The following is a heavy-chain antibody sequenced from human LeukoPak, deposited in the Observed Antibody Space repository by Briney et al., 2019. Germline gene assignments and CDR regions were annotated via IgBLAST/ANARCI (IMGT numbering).Heavy chain of an antibody. J-gene: IGHJ4*02. CDR3: ARVDPFFHG. D-gene: IGHD2/OR15-2a*01. V-gene: IGHV1-2*02. CDR1: GDTLPELS. Sequence: ASVRVSCKVSGDTLPELSIHWVRQAPGQGLEWMGWINPNSGGTNYAQKFQGRVTMTRDTSISTAYMELSRLRSDDTAVYYCARVDPFFHGWGQGTLVTVSS. CDR2: INPNSGGT.